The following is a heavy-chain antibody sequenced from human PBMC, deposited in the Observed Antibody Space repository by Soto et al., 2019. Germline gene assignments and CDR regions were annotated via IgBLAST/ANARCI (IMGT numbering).Heavy chain of an antibody. J-gene: IGHJ4*02. V-gene: IGHV3-73*01. CDR3: TSLGYSYGYFINY. CDR2: IRSKANSYAT. D-gene: IGHD5-18*01. Sequence: GGSLRLSCAASGFTFSGSAMHWVRQASGKGLEWVGRIRSKANSYATAYAASVKGRFTISRDDSKNTAYLQMNSLKTEDTAVYYCTSLGYSYGYFINYWGQGTLVTVSS. CDR1: GFTFSGSA.